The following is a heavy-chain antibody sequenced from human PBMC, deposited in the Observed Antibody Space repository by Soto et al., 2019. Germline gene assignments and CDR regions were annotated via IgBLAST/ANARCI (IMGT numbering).Heavy chain of an antibody. CDR1: GFTFSSYS. CDR2: ISSSSSTI. CDR3: ARDLTHYDFWSCYSSWFDP. J-gene: IGHJ5*02. Sequence: EVQLVESGGGLVQPGGSLRLSCAASGFTFSSYSMNWVRQAPGKGLEWVSYISSSSSTIYYADSVKGRFTISRDNAKNSLYLQMNSLRAEDTAVYYCARDLTHYDFWSCYSSWFDPWGQGTLVTVSS. V-gene: IGHV3-48*01. D-gene: IGHD3-3*01.